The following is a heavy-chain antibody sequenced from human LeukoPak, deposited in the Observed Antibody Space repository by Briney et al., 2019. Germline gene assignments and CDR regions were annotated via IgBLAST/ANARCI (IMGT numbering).Heavy chain of an antibody. CDR1: GDTVSSDIAA. CDR3: ARGNYYDSSGYDAFDI. Sequence: PSQTLSLTCALSGDTVSSDIAAWRWLRQSPSRGLEWLGRTYYRSMWFNDYAVSVKGRLTINPDASKNQLSLQLNSVIPEDTAVYYCARGNYYDSSGYDAFDIWGQGTMVTVSS. CDR2: TYYRSMWFN. V-gene: IGHV6-1*01. D-gene: IGHD3-22*01. J-gene: IGHJ3*02.